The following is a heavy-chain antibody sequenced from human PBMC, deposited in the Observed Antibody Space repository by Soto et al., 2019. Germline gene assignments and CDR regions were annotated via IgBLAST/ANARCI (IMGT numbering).Heavy chain of an antibody. D-gene: IGHD2-15*01. Sequence: VQLLESGGGLIQPGGSLRLSCAASGFTFSYGIHWLRQAPGKGLEWVAYISYDSSNKFNGDSVKGRFTISRDNSKNTQFLQMNSLRAEDTAVXYCAKLVIGYCSGNTCDDYWGQGTLVAVSS. CDR1: GFTFSYG. CDR2: ISYDSSNK. CDR3: AKLVIGYCSGNTCDDY. J-gene: IGHJ4*02. V-gene: IGHV3-30*18.